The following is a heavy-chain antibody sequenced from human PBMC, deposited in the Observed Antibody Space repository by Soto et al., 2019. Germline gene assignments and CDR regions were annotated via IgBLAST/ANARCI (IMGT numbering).Heavy chain of an antibody. J-gene: IGHJ4*02. Sequence: SVKVSCKASGFTFTSSAVPWVRQARGQRLELIGWIVVGSGNTNYAQKFQERVTITRDMSTSTAYMELSSLRSEDTAVYYCAARGIVGANLAYSGQGTLVTVSS. CDR3: AARGIVGANLAY. D-gene: IGHD1-26*01. CDR2: IVVGSGNT. CDR1: GFTFTSSA. V-gene: IGHV1-58*01.